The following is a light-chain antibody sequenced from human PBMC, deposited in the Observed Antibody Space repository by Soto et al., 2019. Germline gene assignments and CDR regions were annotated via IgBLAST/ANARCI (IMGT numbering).Light chain of an antibody. V-gene: IGKV1-17*01. Sequence: DIHMTQSPSSLSASVGYRFTIPCRASQGITNDLGWCQQRPGKAPKRLIYDASSLESGVPSRFRGSGSGTDFTLTISGLQPDDFKTYYCQQYTSYSRAFGQGTKVDIK. CDR3: QQYTSYSRA. CDR2: DAS. J-gene: IGKJ1*01. CDR1: QGITND.